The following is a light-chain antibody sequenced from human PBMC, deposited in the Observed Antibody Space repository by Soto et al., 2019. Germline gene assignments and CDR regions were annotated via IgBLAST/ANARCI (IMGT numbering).Light chain of an antibody. CDR3: QQYDSYSPLT. CDR2: KAS. CDR1: QSISTW. V-gene: IGKV1-5*03. J-gene: IGKJ4*01. Sequence: DIQMTQSPSTLSASVGDRVTLTCRASQSISTWLAWYQQKPXKAPKLLXXKASGLERGVPSRFSGSGSGTAFTLTISSLQHDDFANYYCQQYDSYSPLTFGGGTKVDIK.